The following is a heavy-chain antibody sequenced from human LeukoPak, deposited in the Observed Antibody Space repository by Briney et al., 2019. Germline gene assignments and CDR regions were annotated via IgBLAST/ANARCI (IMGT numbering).Heavy chain of an antibody. J-gene: IGHJ4*02. CDR3: ARGGWHYDFSR. Sequence: SETLSLTCTVSGGSISSSSYYWGWIRQPPGKGLEWIGSIYYSGSTYYNPSLKSRVTISVDTSKNQFSLKLSSVTAADTAVYYCARGGWHYDFSRWGQGTLVTVSS. V-gene: IGHV4-39*07. CDR2: IYYSGST. CDR1: GGSISSSSYY. D-gene: IGHD3-3*01.